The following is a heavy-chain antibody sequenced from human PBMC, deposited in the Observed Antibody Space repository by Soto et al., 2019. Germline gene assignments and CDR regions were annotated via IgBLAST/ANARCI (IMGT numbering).Heavy chain of an antibody. Sequence: PGGSLRLSCAASGFTFSSYGMHWVRQAPGKGLEWVAVISYDGSNKYYADSVKGRFTISRDNSKNTLYLQMNSLRAEDTAVYYCAKVRDKYYYDSSGYYFFDYWGQGTLVTVSS. CDR3: AKVRDKYYYDSSGYYFFDY. CDR2: ISYDGSNK. J-gene: IGHJ4*02. D-gene: IGHD3-22*01. V-gene: IGHV3-30*18. CDR1: GFTFSSYG.